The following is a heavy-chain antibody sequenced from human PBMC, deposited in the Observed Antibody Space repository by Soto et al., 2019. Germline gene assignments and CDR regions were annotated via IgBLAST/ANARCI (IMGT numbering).Heavy chain of an antibody. CDR1: GFTVSNIY. J-gene: IGHJ4*02. D-gene: IGHD3-3*01. V-gene: IGHV3-66*01. Sequence: EVHLVESGGDLVQPGGSLRLSCAASGFTVSNIYMRWVRQAPGKGLEWVSSIHSGGNADYADSVKGRFTISRDNSKNTLHLQMDNLRVEDMAMYYCLFWTPPFDYWGQGILVTVSA. CDR2: IHSGGNA. CDR3: LFWTPPFDY.